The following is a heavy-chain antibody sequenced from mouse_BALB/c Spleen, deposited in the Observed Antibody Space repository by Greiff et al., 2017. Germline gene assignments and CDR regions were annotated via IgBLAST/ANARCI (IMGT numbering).Heavy chain of an antibody. J-gene: IGHJ3*01. Sequence: LVESGPGLVAPSQSLSITCTVSGFSLTSYDISWIRQPPGKGLEWLGVIWTGGGTNYNSAFMSRLSISKDNSKSQVFLKMNSLQTDDTAIYYCVRETGWFAYWGQGTLVTVSA. CDR1: GFSLTSYD. V-gene: IGHV2-9-2*01. D-gene: IGHD4-1*01. CDR3: VRETGWFAY. CDR2: IWTGGGT.